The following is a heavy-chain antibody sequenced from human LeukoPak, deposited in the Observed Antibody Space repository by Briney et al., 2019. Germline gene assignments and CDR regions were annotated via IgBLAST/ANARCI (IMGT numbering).Heavy chain of an antibody. CDR3: AKGLSYYYGSGGYYDY. CDR1: GFTFSSYA. D-gene: IGHD3-10*01. CDR2: ISGSGGST. Sequence: GGFLRLSCAASGFTFSSYAMSWVRQAPGKGLEWVSAISGSGGSTYYADSVKGRFTISRDNSKNTLYLQMNSLRAEDTAVYYCAKGLSYYYGSGGYYDYWGQGTLVTVSS. V-gene: IGHV3-23*01. J-gene: IGHJ4*02.